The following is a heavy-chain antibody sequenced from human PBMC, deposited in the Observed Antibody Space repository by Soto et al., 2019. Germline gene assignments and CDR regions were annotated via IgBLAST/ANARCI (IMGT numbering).Heavy chain of an antibody. D-gene: IGHD2-2*01. CDR3: ARDRGEGVVVPAAMGDYYGMDV. J-gene: IGHJ6*02. CDR2: ISAYNGNT. V-gene: IGHV1-18*01. Sequence: QVQLVQSGAEVKKPGASVKVSCKASGYTFTSYGISWVRQAPGQGLEWMGWISAYNGNTNYAQKLQGRVTMTTDTSTSTADRELRSLISDDTAVYYCARDRGEGVVVPAAMGDYYGMDVWGQGTTVTVSS. CDR1: GYTFTSYG.